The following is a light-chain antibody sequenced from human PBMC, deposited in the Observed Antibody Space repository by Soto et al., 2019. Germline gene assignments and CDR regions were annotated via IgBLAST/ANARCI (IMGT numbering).Light chain of an antibody. CDR1: SSDVGGYTY. J-gene: IGLJ1*01. CDR2: DAS. CDR3: TSYTSSSTPYV. Sequence: QSVLTKPASVYGSPGQSITISCAGTSSDVGGYTYVSWYQQHPGKAPKLMIYDASNRPSGVSNRFSGSKSGNTASLTISGLQAEDEADYYCTSYTSSSTPYVFGGGTKVTVL. V-gene: IGLV2-14*01.